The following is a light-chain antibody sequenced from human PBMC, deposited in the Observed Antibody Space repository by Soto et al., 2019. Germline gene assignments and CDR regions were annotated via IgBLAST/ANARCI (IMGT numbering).Light chain of an antibody. V-gene: IGKV1-39*01. Sequence: DIQMTQSPSSLSASVGDRVTITCRASQSISSYLNWYQQKPGKAPKLLIYDASSLQSGVPSRFSGSGSGTEFALTISSLQPDDFATYYCQQLRMYPSTFGGGTKVDI. CDR1: QSISSY. J-gene: IGKJ4*01. CDR2: DAS. CDR3: QQLRMYPST.